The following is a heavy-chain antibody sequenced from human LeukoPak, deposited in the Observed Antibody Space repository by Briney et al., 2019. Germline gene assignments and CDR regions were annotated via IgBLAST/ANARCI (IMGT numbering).Heavy chain of an antibody. V-gene: IGHV1-69*13. J-gene: IGHJ6*02. CDR1: GGTFSSYA. CDR3: ARAGSSIAAPNYYYYGMDV. Sequence: ASVKVSCKASGGTFSSYAISWVRQAPGQGLEWIGGIIPIFGTANYAQKFQGRVTITADESTSTAYMELSSLRSEDTAVYYCARAGSSIAAPNYYYYGMDVWGQGTTVTVSS. D-gene: IGHD6-6*01. CDR2: IIPIFGTA.